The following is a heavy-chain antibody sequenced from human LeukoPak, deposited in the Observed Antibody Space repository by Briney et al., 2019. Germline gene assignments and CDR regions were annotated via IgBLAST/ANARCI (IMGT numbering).Heavy chain of an antibody. V-gene: IGHV3-23*01. CDR1: GFSVSSNY. J-gene: IGHJ4*02. Sequence: PGGSLRLSCAASGFSVSSNYINWVRQAPGKGLEWVSAISGSGGSTYYADSVKGRFTISRDNSKNTLYLQMNSLRAEDTAVYYCAKDSDRIAAAGAFDYWGQGTLVTVSS. D-gene: IGHD6-13*01. CDR3: AKDSDRIAAAGAFDY. CDR2: ISGSGGST.